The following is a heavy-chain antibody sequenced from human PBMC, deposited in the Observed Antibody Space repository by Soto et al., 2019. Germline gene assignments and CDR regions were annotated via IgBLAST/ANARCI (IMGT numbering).Heavy chain of an antibody. J-gene: IGHJ4*02. V-gene: IGHV3-23*01. Sequence: EVQLLESGGGLVRPGESLRLSCAASGFNFNKYAMSWVRQAPGEGLEWVSGISCCGGTASYADSVKGRFTIARDDAKNTLYLDMNSLRVEDTADYYCAKADGQQWLLPHLENWCRGTLVTVS. D-gene: IGHD6-19*01. CDR1: GFNFNKYA. CDR3: AKADGQQWLLPHLEN. CDR2: ISCCGGTA.